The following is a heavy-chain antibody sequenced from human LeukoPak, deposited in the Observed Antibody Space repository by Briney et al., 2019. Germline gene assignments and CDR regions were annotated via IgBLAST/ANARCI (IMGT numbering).Heavy chain of an antibody. D-gene: IGHD4-17*01. Sequence: ASVKVSCKASGYTFTSYGISWVRQAPGQGLEWMGWISAYNGNTNYAQKLQGRVTMTTDTSTSTAYMELRSPRSDDTAVYYCGMTTVTTRYYYYYYGMDVWGQGTTVTVSS. V-gene: IGHV1-18*01. J-gene: IGHJ6*02. CDR3: GMTTVTTRYYYYYYGMDV. CDR1: GYTFTSYG. CDR2: ISAYNGNT.